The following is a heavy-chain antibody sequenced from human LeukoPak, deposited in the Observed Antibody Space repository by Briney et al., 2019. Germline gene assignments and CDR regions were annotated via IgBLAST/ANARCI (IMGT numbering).Heavy chain of an antibody. CDR2: ISGSGDNT. V-gene: IGHV3-23*01. CDR3: AKVRYGSGTDGAFDY. J-gene: IGHJ4*02. D-gene: IGHD3-10*01. Sequence: TGGSLRLSWAASRFTFSSHGMSWVRQAPGKGLGWDSTISGSGDNTYYADSVKGRFTMTRDNSKNTLYLKMNSLRAEDTAVYYCAKVRYGSGTDGAFDYWGQGTLVTVSS. CDR1: RFTFSSHG.